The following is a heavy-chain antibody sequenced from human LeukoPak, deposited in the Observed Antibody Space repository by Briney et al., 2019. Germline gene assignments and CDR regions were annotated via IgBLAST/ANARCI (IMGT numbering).Heavy chain of an antibody. J-gene: IGHJ3*02. CDR3: ARETYYDILTGYYIGAFDI. CDR1: GYAFTSYG. CDR2: ISAYNGNT. V-gene: IGHV1-18*01. D-gene: IGHD3-9*01. Sequence: ASVKVSCKASGYAFTSYGISWVRQAPGQGLEWMGWISAYNGNTNYAQKLQGRVTMTTDTSTSTAYMELRSLRSDDTAVYYCARETYYDILTGYYIGAFDIRGQGTMVTVPS.